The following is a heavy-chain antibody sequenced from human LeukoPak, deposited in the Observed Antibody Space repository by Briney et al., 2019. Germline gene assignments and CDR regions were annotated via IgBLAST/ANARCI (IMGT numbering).Heavy chain of an antibody. CDR3: ARVGAIAVAGSN. J-gene: IGHJ4*02. D-gene: IGHD6-19*01. V-gene: IGHV1-2*02. CDR1: GYTFTSYY. Sequence: ASVKVSCKASGYTFTSYYMHWVRQAPGQGLEWMGWINPNSGGTNYAQKFQGRVTMTRDTSISTAYMELSRLRSDDTAVYYCARVGAIAVAGSNWGQGTLVTVSS. CDR2: INPNSGGT.